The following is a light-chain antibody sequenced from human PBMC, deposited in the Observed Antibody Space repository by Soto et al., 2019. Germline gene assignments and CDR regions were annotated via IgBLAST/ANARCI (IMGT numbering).Light chain of an antibody. Sequence: EIVMTSSPEPLSVSPGERATLSCRAGQGVTTNFAWYQQKSGQSPRLLIYDVSIRATGVPARFSGSGSGTDFILTINWLQSEDFATYYCQQYYDYPRTFGQGTKVDIK. J-gene: IGKJ1*01. CDR1: QGVTTN. V-gene: IGKV3-15*01. CDR2: DVS. CDR3: QQYYDYPRT.